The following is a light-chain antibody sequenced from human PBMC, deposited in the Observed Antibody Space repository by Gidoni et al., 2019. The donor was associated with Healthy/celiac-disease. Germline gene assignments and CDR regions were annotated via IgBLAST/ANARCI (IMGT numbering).Light chain of an antibody. CDR2: WAS. J-gene: IGKJ2*01. CDR1: QSVLYSSNNKNY. Sequence: DIVMTQSPDSLAVSLGERATINCKSSQSVLYSSNNKNYLAWYQQKPGQPPKLLIYWASTRESGVPDRFSGSGSGTDFTLTISSLQAEDVAVYYGHTFGQXTKLEIK. CDR3: HT. V-gene: IGKV4-1*01.